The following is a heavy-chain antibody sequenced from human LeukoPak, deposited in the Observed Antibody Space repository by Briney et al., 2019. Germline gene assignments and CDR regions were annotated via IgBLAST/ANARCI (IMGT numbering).Heavy chain of an antibody. V-gene: IGHV3-7*01. CDR2: IKQDGSEK. Sequence: GRSLRLSCAPYGFTVSIYWIRSARQAPGRGLGSVTNIKQDGSEKYYVDSVKGRFTISRDNAKNSLYLQMNSLRAEDTAVYYCAELGITMIGGVWGKGTTVTISS. D-gene: IGHD3-10*02. J-gene: IGHJ6*04. CDR3: AELGITMIGGV. CDR1: GFTVSIYW.